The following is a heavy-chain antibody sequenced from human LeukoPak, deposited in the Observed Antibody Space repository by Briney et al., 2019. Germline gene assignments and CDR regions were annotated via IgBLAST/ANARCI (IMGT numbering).Heavy chain of an antibody. J-gene: IGHJ4*02. CDR2: IYPADSDT. CDR3: AKQTEFSSSSLDH. V-gene: IGHV5-51*01. D-gene: IGHD6-6*01. Sequence: GESLKISFKGSGYNFITYWIGWVRQMPGKGLEWMGIIYPADSDTRYSPSFQGQVTISADKSISTAYLQWSSLKASDTAMYYCAKQTEFSSSSLDHWGQGTLVTVSS. CDR1: GYNFITYW.